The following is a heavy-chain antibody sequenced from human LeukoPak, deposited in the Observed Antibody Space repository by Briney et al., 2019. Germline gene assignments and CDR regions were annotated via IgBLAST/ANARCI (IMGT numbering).Heavy chain of an antibody. CDR2: IYDTGNT. CDR3: ARDQSVPAVNDAFDI. CDR1: GDSISTSDYY. Sequence: SETLSLTCSVSGDSISTSDYYWGWIRQPPGKGLEWIAGIYDTGNTYYNPSLMSRVTISVDKSKNQFSLKLSSVSAADTAVYYCARDQSVPAVNDAFDIWGQGTMVTVSS. V-gene: IGHV4-39*07. J-gene: IGHJ3*02. D-gene: IGHD2-2*01.